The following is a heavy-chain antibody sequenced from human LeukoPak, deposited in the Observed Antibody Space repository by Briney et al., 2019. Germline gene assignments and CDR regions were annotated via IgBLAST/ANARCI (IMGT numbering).Heavy chain of an antibody. CDR1: GGSISSYY. J-gene: IGHJ4*02. V-gene: IGHV4-59*08. CDR2: IYYSGST. D-gene: IGHD5-18*01. CDR3: ARSGYSYGLSFDY. Sequence: PSETLSLTCTVSGGSISSYYWSWIRQPPGKGLEWIGYIYYSGSTNYNPSLKSRVTISVDTSKNQFSLKLSSVTAADTAVYYCARSGYSYGLSFDYWGQGTLVTVSS.